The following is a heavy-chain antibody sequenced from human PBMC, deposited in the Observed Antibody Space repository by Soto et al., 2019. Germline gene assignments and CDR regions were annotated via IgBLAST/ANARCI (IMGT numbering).Heavy chain of an antibody. Sequence: GASVKVSCKASGGTFSSYVISWVRQAPGQGLEWMGGIIPIFGTANYAQKFQGRVTITADKSTSTAYMELSSLRSEDTAVYYCARELDDILTGYHYWGQGTLVTVSS. CDR1: GGTFSSYV. J-gene: IGHJ4*02. D-gene: IGHD3-9*01. V-gene: IGHV1-69*06. CDR2: IIPIFGTA. CDR3: ARELDDILTGYHY.